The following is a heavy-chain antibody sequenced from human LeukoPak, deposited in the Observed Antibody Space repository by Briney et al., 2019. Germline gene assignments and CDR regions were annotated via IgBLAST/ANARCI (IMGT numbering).Heavy chain of an antibody. Sequence: GGSLRLSCAASGFTFSSYGMHWVRQATGKGLEWVAVIWYDGSNKYYADSVKGRFTISRDNSKNTLYLQMNSLRAEDTAVYYCARSIQLSDYWGQGTLVTVSS. CDR2: IWYDGSNK. V-gene: IGHV3-33*01. CDR3: ARSIQLSDY. J-gene: IGHJ4*02. D-gene: IGHD5-18*01. CDR1: GFTFSSYG.